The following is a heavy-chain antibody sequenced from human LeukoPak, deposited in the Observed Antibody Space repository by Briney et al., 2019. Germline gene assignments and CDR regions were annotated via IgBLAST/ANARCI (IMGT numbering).Heavy chain of an antibody. D-gene: IGHD4-11*01. CDR3: ARSNTVPNWSGP. V-gene: IGHV4-39*02. CDR2: IYYSGNT. Sequence: SETLSLTCTVSGGSISGTTSYWGWIRQPPGKGLQWIGSIYYSGNTYYNPSLKSRVTMSVDTSGNHFSLKLSSVTAADTAVYYCARSNTVPNWSGPWGQGTRVTVSS. CDR1: GGSISGTTSY. J-gene: IGHJ5*02.